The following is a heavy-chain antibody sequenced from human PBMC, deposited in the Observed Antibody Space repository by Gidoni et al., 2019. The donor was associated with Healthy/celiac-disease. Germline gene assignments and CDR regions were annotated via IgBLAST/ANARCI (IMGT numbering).Heavy chain of an antibody. Sequence: QVQLQQCGAGLLKPSETLSLTCAGYGGSFSGYYWSWIRQPPGKGLEWIGEINHSGSTNYHPSLKSRVTISVDTSKNQFSLNLRSVTAADTAVYYCARGSIVVVTAIWEGYYYYSYMDVWGKGTTVTVSS. V-gene: IGHV4-34*01. CDR2: INHSGST. D-gene: IGHD2-21*02. CDR3: ARGSIVVVTAIWEGYYYYSYMDV. J-gene: IGHJ6*03. CDR1: GGSFSGYY.